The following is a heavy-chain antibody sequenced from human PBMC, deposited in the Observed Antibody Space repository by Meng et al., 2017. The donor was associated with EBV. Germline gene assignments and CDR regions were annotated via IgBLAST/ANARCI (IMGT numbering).Heavy chain of an antibody. D-gene: IGHD3-10*01. J-gene: IGHJ4*02. V-gene: IGHV1-69*01. CDR3: ASESGRGYTPDY. CDR1: GGPFRYYA. CDR2: FLPRLGAP. Sequence: QWQLVRSAGEVKKPGSSVKVSCKTSGGPFRYYAISWVRQAPGQGLEWLGGFLPRLGAPNYAQKFHGRVKITADESTSTHYMDLSSLRSEDTAIYYCASESGRGYTPDYWGQGTLVTVSS.